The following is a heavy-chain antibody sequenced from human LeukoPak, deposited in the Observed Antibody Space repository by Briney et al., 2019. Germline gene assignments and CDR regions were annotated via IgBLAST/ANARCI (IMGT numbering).Heavy chain of an antibody. CDR3: ARRYCSGGSCYPDY. V-gene: IGHV1-2*02. CDR1: GYTFTDYH. Sequence: ASVKVSCKASGYTFTDYHMQWVRQAPGQGLEWMGWINPNSGGTNYAQKFQGRVTMTRDTSISTAYMELSRLTSDDTAVFYCARRYCSGGSCYPDYWGQGTLVTVSS. D-gene: IGHD2-15*01. J-gene: IGHJ4*02. CDR2: INPNSGGT.